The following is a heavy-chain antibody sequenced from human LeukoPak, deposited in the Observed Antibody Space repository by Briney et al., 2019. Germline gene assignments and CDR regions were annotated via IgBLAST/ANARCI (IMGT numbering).Heavy chain of an antibody. CDR2: IYYSGST. J-gene: IGHJ4*02. CDR1: GGSISSYY. D-gene: IGHD2-21*01. V-gene: IGHV4-59*01. Sequence: SENLSLTCTVSGGSISSYYWSWIRQSPGKGLEWIGYIYYSGSTNYNPSLKSRVTISVDTSKNQFSLKLSSVTAADTAVYYCARGVVIAPQTFDYWGQGTLVTVSS. CDR3: ARGVVIAPQTFDY.